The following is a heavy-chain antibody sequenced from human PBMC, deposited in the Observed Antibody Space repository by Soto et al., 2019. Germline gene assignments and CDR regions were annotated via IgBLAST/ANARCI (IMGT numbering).Heavy chain of an antibody. V-gene: IGHV3-23*01. CDR2: ISSSGDDT. J-gene: IGHJ5*02. Sequence: GLEWVSAISSSGDDTYYADSVKGRFTINPDTSNNQFSLQLNSVTPEDTAVYFCAKGDNLGPKAGYAFDPWGQGIMVTVSS. D-gene: IGHD5-12*01. CDR3: AKGDNLGPKAGYAFDP.